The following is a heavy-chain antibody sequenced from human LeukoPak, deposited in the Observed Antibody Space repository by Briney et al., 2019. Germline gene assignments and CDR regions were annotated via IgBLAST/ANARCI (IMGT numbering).Heavy chain of an antibody. V-gene: IGHV3-30*02. Sequence: GGSLRLSCAASGFTFSNYGMHWVRQAPGKGLEWVAFIRYDGSNKYYADSVKGRFTISRDNSKNTLYLQMNSLRAEDTAVYYCAKGTYYYDSSGWRYFDYWGQGTLVTVSS. CDR2: IRYDGSNK. D-gene: IGHD3-22*01. CDR1: GFTFSNYG. J-gene: IGHJ4*02. CDR3: AKGTYYYDSSGWRYFDY.